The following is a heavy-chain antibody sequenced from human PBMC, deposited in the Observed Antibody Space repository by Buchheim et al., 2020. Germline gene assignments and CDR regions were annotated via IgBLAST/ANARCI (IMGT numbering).Heavy chain of an antibody. CDR1: GGSISSGSYY. Sequence: QVQLQESGPGLVKPSQTLSLTCTVSGGSISSGSYYWSWIRQPAGKGLEWIGRIYTSGSTNYNPSLKSRVTISVDTSKNQFSLKLSSVTAADTAVYYCARDLREYSGYAALAGMDVWGQGTT. V-gene: IGHV4-61*02. J-gene: IGHJ6*02. CDR3: ARDLREYSGYAALAGMDV. D-gene: IGHD5-12*01. CDR2: IYTSGST.